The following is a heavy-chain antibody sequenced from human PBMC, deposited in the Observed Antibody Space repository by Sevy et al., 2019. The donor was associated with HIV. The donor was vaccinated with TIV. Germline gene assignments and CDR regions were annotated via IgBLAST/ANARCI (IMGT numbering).Heavy chain of an antibody. J-gene: IGHJ3*01. D-gene: IGHD2-21*01. V-gene: IGHV4-59*13. CDR2: IYNSGNT. CDR3: ARVFDSEGAFNL. Sequence: SETLSLTYTVSGGSIRRYYWSWIRQPPGKGLEWIGYIYNSGNTNYNPSLNSRVTISVDTSKNQFSLRLSSVTAADTAVYYCARVFDSEGAFNLWGQGTMVTVSS. CDR1: GGSIRRYY.